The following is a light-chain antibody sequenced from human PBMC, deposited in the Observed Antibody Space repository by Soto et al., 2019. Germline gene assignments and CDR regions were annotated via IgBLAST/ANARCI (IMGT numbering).Light chain of an antibody. CDR1: QSVSSN. CDR2: GAS. V-gene: IGKV3-15*01. Sequence: EVVMTPSPATLSVSPGERATLSCRASQSVSSNLAWYQQKPGQAPRLLIYGASTRATGIPARFSGSGSGTEFTLTISSLQSEDFAVYYCQQYNNWPVTFGGGTKVDIK. CDR3: QQYNNWPVT. J-gene: IGKJ4*01.